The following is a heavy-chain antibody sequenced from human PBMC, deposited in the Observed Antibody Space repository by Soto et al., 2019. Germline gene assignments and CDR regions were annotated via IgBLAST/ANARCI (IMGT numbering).Heavy chain of an antibody. Sequence: QVQLQQWGAGLLKPSETLSLTCAVYGGSFSGYYWSWIRQPPGKGLEWIGEINDSASTNYNPSLNRRVTIPVDTSNNQVSRKMRSAPAADTAVYYCARGSRDWRLYSGSGSHTPTDALALWGQGTMVTVPS. CDR2: INDSAST. CDR3: ARGSRDWRLYSGSGSHTPTDALAL. J-gene: IGHJ3*01. V-gene: IGHV4-34*01. CDR1: GGSFSGYY. D-gene: IGHD3-10*01.